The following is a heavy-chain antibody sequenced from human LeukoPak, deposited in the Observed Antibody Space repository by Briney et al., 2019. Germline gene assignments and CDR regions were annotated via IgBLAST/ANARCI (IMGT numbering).Heavy chain of an antibody. J-gene: IGHJ6*03. CDR2: ISGSGGST. CDR1: GFTFSSYG. D-gene: IGHD6-13*01. Sequence: GGSLRLSCAASGFTFSSYGMSWVRQAPGKGLEWVSAISGSGGSTYYADSVKGRFTISRDNSKNTLYLQMNSLRAEDTAVYCCAKDPAAGASITYYMDVWGKGTTVTISS. CDR3: AKDPAAGASITYYMDV. V-gene: IGHV3-23*01.